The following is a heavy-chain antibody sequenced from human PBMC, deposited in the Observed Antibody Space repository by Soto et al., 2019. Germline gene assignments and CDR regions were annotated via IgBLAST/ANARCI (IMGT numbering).Heavy chain of an antibody. CDR1: AYTFTDYY. CDR3: ARDQEPTVPFAY. Sequence: ASVKVSCKASAYTFTDYYIHWVRQAPGQGLEWMGFVNPRTGGTDYAQNFQGRVTMTRDTSLSTAYMELSSLKSDDTALYYCARDQEPTVPFAYWGQGTLVTVSS. CDR2: VNPRTGGT. V-gene: IGHV1-2*02. J-gene: IGHJ4*02.